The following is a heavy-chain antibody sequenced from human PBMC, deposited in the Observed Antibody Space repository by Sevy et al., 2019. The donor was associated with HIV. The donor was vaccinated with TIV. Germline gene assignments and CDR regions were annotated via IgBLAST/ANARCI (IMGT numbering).Heavy chain of an antibody. D-gene: IGHD6-19*01. CDR1: GFTFSSYS. J-gene: IGHJ4*02. Sequence: GGSLRLSCAASGFTFSSYSMNWVRQAPGKGLEWVSSISSSSSYIYYADSVKGRFTISRDNAKNSLYLQMNSLGAEDKAVYYWARGGSRGWSPNGYWGQGTLVTVSS. CDR2: ISSSSSYI. CDR3: ARGGSRGWSPNGY. V-gene: IGHV3-21*01.